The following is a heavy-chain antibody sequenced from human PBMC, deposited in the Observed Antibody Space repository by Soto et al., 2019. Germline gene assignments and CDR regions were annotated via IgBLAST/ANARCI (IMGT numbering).Heavy chain of an antibody. Sequence: QVQLVESGGGLDKPGGSLRLSCAVSGFTFSNYYMAWIRQAPGKGLEWVSYISTSCTSTFYADSVKDRFTISRDNAENSLFLQMDSLRVEDTAVYFCARDGVLFRAGFDSWGQGTLVTVAS. J-gene: IGHJ4*02. CDR2: ISTSCTST. D-gene: IGHD3-16*01. CDR3: ARDGVLFRAGFDS. CDR1: GFTFSNYY. V-gene: IGHV3-11*01.